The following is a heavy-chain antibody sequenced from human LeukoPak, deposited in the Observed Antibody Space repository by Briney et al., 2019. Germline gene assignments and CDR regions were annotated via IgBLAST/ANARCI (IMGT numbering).Heavy chain of an antibody. J-gene: IGHJ3*02. CDR3: ARRFLTISVPNAFDI. CDR2: INHSGST. D-gene: IGHD3-3*01. V-gene: IGHV4-34*01. Sequence: SETLSLTCAVYGGSFSGYYWSWIRQPPGKGLEWIGEINHSGSTNYNPSLKSRVTISVDTSKNQFSLKLSSATAADTAVYYCARRFLTISVPNAFDIWGQGTMVTVSS. CDR1: GGSFSGYY.